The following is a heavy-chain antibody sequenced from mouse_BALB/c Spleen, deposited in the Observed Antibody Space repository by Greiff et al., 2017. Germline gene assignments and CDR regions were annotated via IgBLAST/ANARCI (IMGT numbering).Heavy chain of an antibody. J-gene: IGHJ3*01. Sequence: QVQLKESGAELVRPGTSVKVSCKASGYAFTNYLIEWVKQRPGQGLEWIGVINPGSGGTNYNEKFKGKATLTADKSSSTAYMQLSSLTSDDSAVYFCAREDYGRFAYWGQGTLVTVSA. D-gene: IGHD2-4*01. CDR1: GYAFTNYL. CDR2: INPGSGGT. CDR3: AREDYGRFAY. V-gene: IGHV1-54*01.